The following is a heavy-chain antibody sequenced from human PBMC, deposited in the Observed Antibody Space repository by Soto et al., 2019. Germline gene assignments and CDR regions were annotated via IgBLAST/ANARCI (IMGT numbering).Heavy chain of an antibody. CDR1: GFTFSSYW. D-gene: IGHD3-10*01. CDR2: IKQDGSEK. Sequence: GGSLRLSCAASGFTFSSYWMSWVRQAPGKGLEWVANIKQDGSEKYYVDSVKGRFTISRDNAKNSLYLQMNSLRAEDTAVFYCARGTTWFGDWDYYMDVWGKGTTVTVS. J-gene: IGHJ6*03. CDR3: ARGTTWFGDWDYYMDV. V-gene: IGHV3-7*01.